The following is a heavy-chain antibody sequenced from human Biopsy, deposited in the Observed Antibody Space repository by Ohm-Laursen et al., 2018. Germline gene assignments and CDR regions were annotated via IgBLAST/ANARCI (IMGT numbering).Heavy chain of an antibody. Sequence: SVKVSCKASEYSVTDYFIHWVRHAPGQGFEWMGWMNPNSGNTGYAQKFQGRVTMTRNTSISTAYMELSSLTSVDTAVYYCARDFNYDGGGSFNFDYWGQGTLVTVSS. J-gene: IGHJ4*02. CDR3: ARDFNYDGGGSFNFDY. V-gene: IGHV1-8*02. D-gene: IGHD3-22*01. CDR2: MNPNSGNT. CDR1: EYSVTDYF.